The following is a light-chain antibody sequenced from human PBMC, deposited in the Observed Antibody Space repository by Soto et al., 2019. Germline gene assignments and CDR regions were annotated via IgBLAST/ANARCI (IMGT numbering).Light chain of an antibody. CDR2: NAS. V-gene: IGKV3-20*01. J-gene: IGKJ1*01. CDR3: QQYGNSRGT. Sequence: EIVSAHSPGTLSFSPVERATLSCRASQSVSSSYLAWYQQKPGQAPRLLIYNASSRATGIPDRFSGSGSGTDFTLTISRLEPEDFAVYYCQQYGNSRGTFGQGTKVDI. CDR1: QSVSSSY.